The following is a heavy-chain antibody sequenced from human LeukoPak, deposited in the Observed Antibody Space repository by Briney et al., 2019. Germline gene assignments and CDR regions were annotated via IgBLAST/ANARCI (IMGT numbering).Heavy chain of an antibody. Sequence: GPRLVKLTQTLTLTSSFSGFSLTNRPVGVGWIRHPPGKALESLALIYWDDDKPYSPSLKSRLSVTKDTSKNHVVLIMTDMDPLDTGTYYCAHRRDYNGDWDGGSFDFWGQGTLVTVSS. CDR2: IYWDDDK. V-gene: IGHV2-5*02. D-gene: IGHD2-21*02. CDR1: GFSLTNRPVG. J-gene: IGHJ4*02. CDR3: AHRRDYNGDWDGGSFDF.